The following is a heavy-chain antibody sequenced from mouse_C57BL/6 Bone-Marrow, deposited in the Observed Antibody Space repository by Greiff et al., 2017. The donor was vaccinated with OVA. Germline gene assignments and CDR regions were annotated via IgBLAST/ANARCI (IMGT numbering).Heavy chain of an antibody. CDR2: IYPGSGST. V-gene: IGHV1-55*01. Sequence: QVHVKQPGAELVKPGASVKMSCKASGYTFTSYWLTWVKQRPGQGLEWIGDIYPGSGSTNYNEKFKSKATLTVDTSSSTAYMQLSSLTSEDSAVYYCARDGSSYDYWGQGTTLTVSS. CDR3: ARDGSSYDY. J-gene: IGHJ2*01. D-gene: IGHD1-1*01. CDR1: GYTFTSYW.